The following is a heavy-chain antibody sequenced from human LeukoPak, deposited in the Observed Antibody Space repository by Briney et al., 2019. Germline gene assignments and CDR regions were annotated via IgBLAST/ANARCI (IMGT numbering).Heavy chain of an antibody. CDR2: IYYDGST. D-gene: IGHD6-13*01. J-gene: IGHJ4*02. CDR3: ARGVVAAGTHFDY. V-gene: IGHV4-59*01. Sequence: SETLSLTCTVSGGSISSYYCSWIRQPPGKGLEWIGYIYYDGSTNYNPSLKSRVTMPVDTSKNQVSLRLSSVTAADTAVYYCARGVVAAGTHFDYWGQGSLVTVSS. CDR1: GGSISSYY.